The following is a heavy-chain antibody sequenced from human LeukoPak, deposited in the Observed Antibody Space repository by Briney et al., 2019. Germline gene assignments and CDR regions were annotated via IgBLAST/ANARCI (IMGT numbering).Heavy chain of an antibody. V-gene: IGHV1-18*01. CDR3: ARILAYGGGPCYSFDY. CDR2: ISGYNGKT. D-gene: IGHD2-21*02. J-gene: IGHJ4*02. CDR1: GYTFTNYG. Sequence: GASVKVSCKASGYTFTNYGISWVRQAPGQGLEWMGWISGYNGKTNYAQKLQGRVTMTTDTSTSTAYMELRSLRSDDTAVYYCARILAYGGGPCYSFDYWGQATLVTVSS.